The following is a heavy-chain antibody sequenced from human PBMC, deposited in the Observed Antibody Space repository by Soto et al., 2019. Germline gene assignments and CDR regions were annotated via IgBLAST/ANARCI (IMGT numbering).Heavy chain of an antibody. V-gene: IGHV4-59*01. J-gene: IGHJ4*02. D-gene: IGHD2-15*01. Sequence: SETLSLTCAVYGGSFSAYYWSWIRQPPGKGLEWIGYIYYSGSTNYNPSLKSRVTISVDTSKNQFSLKLSSVTAADTAVYYCARDVRWTFGYWGQGTLVTVSS. CDR3: ARDVRWTFGY. CDR1: GGSFSAYY. CDR2: IYYSGST.